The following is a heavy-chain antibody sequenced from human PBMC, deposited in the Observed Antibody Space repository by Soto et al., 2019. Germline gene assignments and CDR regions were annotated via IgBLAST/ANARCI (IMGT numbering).Heavy chain of an antibody. V-gene: IGHV1-69*13. CDR2: IIPIFGRA. D-gene: IGHD3-22*01. CDR1: GGTFSSYA. J-gene: IGHJ6*02. CDR3: ATVPAAPMIVVATPYYYYRMDV. Sequence: SVKVSCKASGGTFSSYAISWVRQAPGQGLEWMGGIIPIFGRANYAQKFQGRVTMTADESTSTAYMELSRLRSEDTAVYYCATVPAAPMIVVATPYYYYRMDVWCQGTPVTVSS.